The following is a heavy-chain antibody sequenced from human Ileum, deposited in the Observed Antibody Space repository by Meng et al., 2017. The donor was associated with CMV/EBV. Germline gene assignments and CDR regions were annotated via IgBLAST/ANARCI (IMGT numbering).Heavy chain of an antibody. J-gene: IGHJ4*02. CDR3: AREMGAHDY. D-gene: IGHD4/OR15-4a*01. CDR1: GDSVSSNIAA. V-gene: IGHV6-1*01. Sequence: QLQLQHAGPGLVKPSQTLSLDCAISGDSVSSNIAAWSWIRQSPSRGLEWLGRTYYRSKWYDDYAVSVKSRVTITPDTSKNQFSLHLNSVSPEDTAIYFCAREMGAHDYWGQGTLVTVSS. CDR2: TYYRSKWYD.